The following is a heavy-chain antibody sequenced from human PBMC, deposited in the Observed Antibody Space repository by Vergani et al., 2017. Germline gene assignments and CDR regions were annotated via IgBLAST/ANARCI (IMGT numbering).Heavy chain of an antibody. CDR3: TRGDYGILTGYRY. D-gene: IGHD3-9*01. J-gene: IGHJ4*02. V-gene: IGHV1-46*03. CDR1: GDTFSNYY. CDR2: INPSGGHK. Sequence: QVQVVQSGAEVKKSGASVKVSCKTSGDTFSNYYMHWVRQAPGQVLEWMGIINPSGGHKNYAQKFQGRVTMTRDTSTSTVYMELSSLRSEDTAIYYCTRGDYGILTGYRYWGQGTLVTVSA.